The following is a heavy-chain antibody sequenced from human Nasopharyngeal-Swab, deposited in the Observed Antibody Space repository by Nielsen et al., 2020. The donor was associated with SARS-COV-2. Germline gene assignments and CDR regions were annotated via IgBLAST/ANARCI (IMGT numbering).Heavy chain of an antibody. CDR2: IGDKEHNYAT. Sequence: GGSMRLSCAASGFIFSASAIHWVRQASGKGLEWVGRIGDKEHNYATTYGASVQGRFTISRDDSKNTAFLQMDGLKTEDTALYYCTTDFYFDYWGQGALVTVSS. V-gene: IGHV3-73*01. CDR3: TTDFYFDY. J-gene: IGHJ4*02. CDR1: GFIFSASA.